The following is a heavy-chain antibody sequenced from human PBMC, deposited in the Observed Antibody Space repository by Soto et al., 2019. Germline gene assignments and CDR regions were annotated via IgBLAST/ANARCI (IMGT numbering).Heavy chain of an antibody. CDR2: ISGSGST. CDR1: GFTVSCYA. CDR3: AKALRFTFTTGYYMDV. D-gene: IGHD3-16*01. V-gene: IGHV3-23*01. Sequence: EVQLLESGGGLVQPGGSLRLSCAASGFTVSCYAMSWVRQAPGKGLEWVSVISGSGSTYSADSVKGRFTISRDSSKNTVYLQMNSLRAEDTAVYYCAKALRFTFTTGYYMDVWGRGTTVTVSS. J-gene: IGHJ6*03.